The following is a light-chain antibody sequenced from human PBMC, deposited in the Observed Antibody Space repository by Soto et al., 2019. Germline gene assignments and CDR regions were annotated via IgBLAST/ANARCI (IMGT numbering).Light chain of an antibody. V-gene: IGKV3D-20*02. CDR1: QSISSSY. J-gene: IGKJ1*01. Sequence: EIVLTQSPGTLSLSPGERATLSCRASQSISSSYLAWYQQKPGQAPGLLIYGASRRATGIPDRFIGSGSGTDFTLTISRLEPEDFAVYYCQQHSHWPPWTFGQGTRVEIQ. CDR2: GAS. CDR3: QQHSHWPPWT.